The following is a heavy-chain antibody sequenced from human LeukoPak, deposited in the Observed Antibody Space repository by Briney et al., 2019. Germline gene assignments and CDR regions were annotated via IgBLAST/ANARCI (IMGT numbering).Heavy chain of an antibody. V-gene: IGHV4-4*07. J-gene: IGHJ3*02. Sequence: SETLSLTCTVSGGSISSFYWSWIRQPAGKGLEWIGRMYISGSTNYNPSLKSRVTMSVDTSKNQFSLKLSSVTAADTAVYYCASRGITGTSDAFDIWGQGTMVTVSS. CDR3: ASRGITGTSDAFDI. CDR1: GGSISSFY. D-gene: IGHD1-7*01. CDR2: MYISGST.